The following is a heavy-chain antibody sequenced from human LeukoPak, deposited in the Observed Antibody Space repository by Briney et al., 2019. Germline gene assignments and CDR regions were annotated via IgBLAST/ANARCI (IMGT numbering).Heavy chain of an antibody. CDR1: GGTSSSYA. D-gene: IGHD3-22*01. V-gene: IGHV1-69*05. J-gene: IGHJ4*02. CDR2: IIPIFGTA. CDR3: AKDAGYYDSSGYYWYC. Sequence: ASVKVSCKASGGTSSSYAISWVRQAPGQGLEWMGRIIPIFGTANYAQKFQGRVTITTDESTSTAYMELSSLRSEDTAVYYCAKDAGYYDSSGYYWYCWGQGTLVTVSS.